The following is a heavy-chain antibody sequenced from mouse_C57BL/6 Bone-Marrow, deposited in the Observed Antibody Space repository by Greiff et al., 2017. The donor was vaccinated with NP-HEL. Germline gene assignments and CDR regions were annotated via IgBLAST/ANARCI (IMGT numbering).Heavy chain of an antibody. J-gene: IGHJ3*01. Sequence: EVKLQQSRPELVKPGASVKIPCKASGYTFSDYNMDWVKQSHGKSLEWIGDINPNNGGTIYNQKFKGKATLTVDKSSNTAYMELRSLTSEDTAVYYCARSGWGMMAYWGQGTLVTVSA. D-gene: IGHD2-3*01. CDR1: GYTFSDYN. CDR3: ARSGWGMMAY. CDR2: INPNNGGT. V-gene: IGHV1-18*01.